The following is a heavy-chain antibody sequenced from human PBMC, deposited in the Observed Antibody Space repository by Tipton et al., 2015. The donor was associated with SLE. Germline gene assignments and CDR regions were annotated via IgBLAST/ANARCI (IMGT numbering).Heavy chain of an antibody. CDR1: GFTFSSYA. D-gene: IGHD6-13*01. CDR3: ARDRRQLGRSAFDI. V-gene: IGHV3-64*02. J-gene: IGHJ3*02. Sequence: SLRLSCAASGFTFSSYAMHWVRQAPGKGLEYVSAISSNGGSTYYADSVKGRFTISRDNSKNTLYLQMGSLRAEDMAVYYCARDRRQLGRSAFDIWGQGTVVTVSS. CDR2: ISSNGGST.